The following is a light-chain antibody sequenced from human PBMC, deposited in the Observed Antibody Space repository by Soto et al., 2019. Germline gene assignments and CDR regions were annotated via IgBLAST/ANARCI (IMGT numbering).Light chain of an antibody. CDR3: QQYTAWPLT. CDR1: QTVYNN. CDR2: FAS. Sequence: IVMTQSPATLSVSPGEKATLSCRASQTVYNNLAWYQQKPGQAPRLLVYFASTRATGIPARFSGSGFGTEFSLTISSLQSEDFALYSCQQYTAWPLTFGGGTKVETK. J-gene: IGKJ4*01. V-gene: IGKV3-15*01.